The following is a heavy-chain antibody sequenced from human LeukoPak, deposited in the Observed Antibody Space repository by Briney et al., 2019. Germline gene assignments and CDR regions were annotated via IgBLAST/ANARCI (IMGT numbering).Heavy chain of an antibody. Sequence: PGGSLRLSRAASGFTFSSYEMNWVRQAPGKGLEWVSYISSSGSTIYYADSVKGRFTISRDNSKNTLYLQMNSLTAEDTAVYYCARDTGHLILGDYWGQGTLVIVSS. CDR3: ARDTGHLILGDY. J-gene: IGHJ4*02. CDR1: GFTFSSYE. D-gene: IGHD7-27*01. V-gene: IGHV3-48*03. CDR2: ISSSGSTI.